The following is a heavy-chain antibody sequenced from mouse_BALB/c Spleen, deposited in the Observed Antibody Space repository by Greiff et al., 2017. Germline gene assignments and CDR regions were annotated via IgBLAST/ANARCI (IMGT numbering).Heavy chain of an antibody. J-gene: IGHJ3*01. CDR2: INPNNGGT. Sequence: EVQLQQSGPELVKPGASVKIPCKASGYTFTDYNMDWVKQSHGKSLEWIGDINPNNGGTIYNQKFKGKATLTVDKSSSTAYMELRSLTSEDTAVYYCARYGMITTDFAYWGQGTLVTVSA. D-gene: IGHD2-4*01. CDR3: ARYGMITTDFAY. CDR1: GYTFTDYN. V-gene: IGHV1-18*01.